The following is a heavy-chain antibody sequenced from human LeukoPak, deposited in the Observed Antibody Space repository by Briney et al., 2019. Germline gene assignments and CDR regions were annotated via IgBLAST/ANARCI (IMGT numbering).Heavy chain of an antibody. CDR3: AREYCSSTSCHFDY. V-gene: IGHV1-2*02. J-gene: IGHJ4*02. CDR2: INPNSGGT. D-gene: IGHD2-2*01. Sequence: ASVKVSCKASGYTFTGYYMHWVRQAPGQGLEWMGWINPNSGGTNYAQKFQGRVTMTRDTSISTAYMELSRLRSDDTAVYYCAREYCSSTSCHFDYWGQGTLVTVSS. CDR1: GYTFTGYY.